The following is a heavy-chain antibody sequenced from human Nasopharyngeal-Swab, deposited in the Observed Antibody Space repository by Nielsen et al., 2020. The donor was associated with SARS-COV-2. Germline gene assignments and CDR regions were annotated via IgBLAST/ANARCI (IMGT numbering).Heavy chain of an antibody. Sequence: SETLSLTCTVSGDSISSSSYYWGWIHQPPGKGLEWIGSIYYSGSTYYNSSLKSRVTISVDTSKNQFSLKLSSVTAADTAVYYCAREFRRAAAGRGNWFDPWGQGALVTVSS. V-gene: IGHV4-39*07. D-gene: IGHD6-13*01. CDR2: IYYSGST. CDR1: GDSISSSSYY. CDR3: AREFRRAAAGRGNWFDP. J-gene: IGHJ5*02.